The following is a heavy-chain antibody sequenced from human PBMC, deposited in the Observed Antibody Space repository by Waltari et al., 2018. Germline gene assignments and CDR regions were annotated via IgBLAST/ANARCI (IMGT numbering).Heavy chain of an antibody. V-gene: IGHV4-4*07. J-gene: IGHJ4*02. D-gene: IGHD6-19*01. CDR2: IYSSGGT. CDR1: GDSISSYY. CDR3: ARDWAAVADYYFDY. Sequence: QVQLQESGPGLVKPSETLSLTCTVSGDSISSYYWSWIRQPAGKGLEWIGRIYSSGGTNYNPSLRSRVTMSVDTSKNQFSLKLNSVTAADTAVYYCARDWAAVADYYFDYWGQGTLVTVSS.